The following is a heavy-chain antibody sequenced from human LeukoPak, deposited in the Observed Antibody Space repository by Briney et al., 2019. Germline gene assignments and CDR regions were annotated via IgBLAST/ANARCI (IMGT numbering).Heavy chain of an antibody. J-gene: IGHJ5*02. CDR3: ARRTATSEYSSSSDWFDP. Sequence: PSETLSLTCTVSGDSISSSSYYWGWIRQPPGKGLEWIGSINYSGSTYYNPSLKSRVTISVDTSKNQFYLKLSSVTAADTAVYYCARRTATSEYSSSSDWFDPWGQGTLVTVSS. D-gene: IGHD6-6*01. CDR1: GDSISSSSYY. CDR2: INYSGST. V-gene: IGHV4-39*07.